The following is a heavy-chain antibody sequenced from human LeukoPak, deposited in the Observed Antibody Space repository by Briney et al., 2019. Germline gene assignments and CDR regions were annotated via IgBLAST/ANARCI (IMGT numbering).Heavy chain of an antibody. CDR2: ISYDGSNK. CDR3: AKGVVVTAARNYFDY. V-gene: IGHV3-30*04. CDR1: GFTFSSYA. J-gene: IGHJ4*02. D-gene: IGHD2-21*02. Sequence: GGSLRLSCAASGFTFSSYAMHWVRRAPGKGLEWVAVISYDGSNKYYADSVKGRFTISRDNSKNTLYLQMNSLRAEDTAVYYCAKGVVVTAARNYFDYWGQGTLVTVSS.